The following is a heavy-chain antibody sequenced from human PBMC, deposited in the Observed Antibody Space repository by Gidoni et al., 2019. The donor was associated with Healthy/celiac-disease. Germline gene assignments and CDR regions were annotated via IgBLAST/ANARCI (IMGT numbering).Heavy chain of an antibody. D-gene: IGHD6-13*01. V-gene: IGHV4-34*01. J-gene: IGHJ6*02. Sequence: QVQLQQWGAGLLKPSETLSLTCAVYGGSFRGYYWIWIRQPPWKGLEWIGEINHSGSTNYNPSLKSRVTISVDTSKTQFSLKLSSVTAADTAVYYWARGWMGSSWPFYGMDVWGQGTTVTVSS. CDR3: ARGWMGSSWPFYGMDV. CDR1: GGSFRGYY. CDR2: INHSGST.